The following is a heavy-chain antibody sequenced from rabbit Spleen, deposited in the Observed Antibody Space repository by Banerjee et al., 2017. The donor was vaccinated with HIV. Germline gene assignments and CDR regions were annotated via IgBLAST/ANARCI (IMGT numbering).Heavy chain of an antibody. J-gene: IGHJ6*01. Sequence: QSLEESGGDLVKNGASLILTCPASGVSFSSSSYLRWVRQAPGKGLEWIACIDTGSSGFTYCATWAKGRFTCSKTSSTTVTLQMTRLTAADTATYFCASDTSSSFSSYVMDLWGQGTPVTVS. V-gene: IGHV1S40*01. CDR2: IDTGSSGFT. CDR3: ASDTSSSFSSYVMDL. CDR1: GVSFSSSSY. D-gene: IGHD1-1*01.